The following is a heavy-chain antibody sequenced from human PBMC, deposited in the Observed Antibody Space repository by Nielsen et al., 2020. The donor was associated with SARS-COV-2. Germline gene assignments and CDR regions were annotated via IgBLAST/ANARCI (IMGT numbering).Heavy chain of an antibody. CDR1: GYSISSGYY. CDR3: ASSLGGYSYGRDYYYMDV. V-gene: IGHV4-38-2*02. D-gene: IGHD5-18*01. Sequence: ESLKISCTVSGYSISSGYYWGWIRQPPGKGLEWIGSIYHSGSTYYNPSLKSRVTISVDTSKNQFSLKLSSVTAADTAVHYCASSLGGYSYGRDYYYMDVWGKGTTVTVSS. J-gene: IGHJ6*03. CDR2: IYHSGST.